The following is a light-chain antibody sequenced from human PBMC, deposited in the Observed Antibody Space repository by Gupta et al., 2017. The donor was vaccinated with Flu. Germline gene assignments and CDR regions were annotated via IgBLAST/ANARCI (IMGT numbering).Light chain of an antibody. Sequence: DIVMTQSPDSLAVSLGERATINCKSSQSVLYSSNNKNSFAWYQQKPGQPPKLLIYWASTRESGVPDRFSGSGSGTYFTLTISSLQAEDVAVYYCQQYYSTPTFGQGTKVEIK. CDR2: WAS. CDR3: QQYYSTPT. J-gene: IGKJ1*01. V-gene: IGKV4-1*01. CDR1: QSVLYSSNNKNS.